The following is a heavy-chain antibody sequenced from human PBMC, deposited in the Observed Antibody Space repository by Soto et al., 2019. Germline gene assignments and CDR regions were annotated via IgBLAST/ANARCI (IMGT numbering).Heavy chain of an antibody. J-gene: IGHJ6*02. CDR2: MLYSGLT. CDR3: ARPLGLMGANYYYGMDV. CDR1: GYSVSSSDYY. Sequence: PSETLSLTCSVSGYSVSSSDYYWAWIRQPPGKGLEWIGSMLYSGLTYYNPSLKSRVTLSVDTSKNQFSVRLNSVTASDTAGYYCARPLGLMGANYYYGMDVWGQGTTVTVSS. V-gene: IGHV4-39*01. D-gene: IGHD1-26*01.